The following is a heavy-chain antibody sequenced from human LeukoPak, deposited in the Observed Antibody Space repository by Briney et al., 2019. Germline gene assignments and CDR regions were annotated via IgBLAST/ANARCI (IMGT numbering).Heavy chain of an antibody. CDR3: AKGSSSWYESLDYYYGMDV. CDR2: ISGSGGST. D-gene: IGHD6-13*01. J-gene: IGHJ6*02. Sequence: GGSLRLSCAASGFTFSSYAMSWVRQAPGKGLEWVSAISGSGGSTYYADSVKGRFTISRDNSKNTLYLQMNSLRAEDTAVYYCAKGSSSWYESLDYYYGMDVWGQGATVTVSS. V-gene: IGHV3-23*01. CDR1: GFTFSSYA.